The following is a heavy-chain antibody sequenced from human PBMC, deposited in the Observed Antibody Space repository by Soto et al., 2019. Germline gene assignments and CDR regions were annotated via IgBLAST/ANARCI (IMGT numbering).Heavy chain of an antibody. J-gene: IGHJ4*02. CDR2: ISNSGST. Sequence: QVQLQESGPGLVKPSETLSLTCTVSGGATSTYYWSWIRQPAGKGLEWIGRISNSGSTHHNPSLKSRLTMSVDTSKNQFSLTLSSVTAADTAVYYCAREYSTSRHFDNWGQGTLVTVSS. CDR1: GGATSTYY. D-gene: IGHD6-6*01. V-gene: IGHV4-4*07. CDR3: AREYSTSRHFDN.